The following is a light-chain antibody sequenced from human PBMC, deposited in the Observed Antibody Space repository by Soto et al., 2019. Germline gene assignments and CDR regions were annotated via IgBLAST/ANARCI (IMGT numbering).Light chain of an antibody. CDR1: ISNIGAGYD. CDR3: QSYDSTLSASYV. Sequence: QSVLTQPPSVSGAPGQRVTISCTGSISNIGAGYDVHWYQQRPGTAPKLLIFGNTNRPSGVPDRFSGSKSGTSASLAITGLQAEDEGDYYCQSYDSTLSASYVFGTGTKVNVL. J-gene: IGLJ1*01. V-gene: IGLV1-40*01. CDR2: GNT.